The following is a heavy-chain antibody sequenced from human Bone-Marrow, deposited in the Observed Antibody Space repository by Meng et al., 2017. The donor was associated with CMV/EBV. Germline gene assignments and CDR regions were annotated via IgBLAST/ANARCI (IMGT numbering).Heavy chain of an antibody. CDR2: INHSGST. V-gene: IGHV4-39*01. Sequence: SETLSLTCTVSGGSISSSSYYWSWIRQPPGKGLEWIGEINHSGSTNYNPSLKSRVTISVDTSKNQFSLKLSSVTAADTAVYYCARQHYDFWSGYYPPNWFDPWGQGTLVTVSS. J-gene: IGHJ5*02. D-gene: IGHD3-3*01. CDR1: GGSISSSSYY. CDR3: ARQHYDFWSGYYPPNWFDP.